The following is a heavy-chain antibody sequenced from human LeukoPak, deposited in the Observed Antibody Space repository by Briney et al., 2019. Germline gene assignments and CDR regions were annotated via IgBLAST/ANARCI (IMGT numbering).Heavy chain of an antibody. CDR2: IWYDGSNE. D-gene: IGHD5-24*01. V-gene: IGHV3-33*06. J-gene: IGHJ3*02. Sequence: PGRSLRLSCAASGFTFSTYGMHWVRQAPGKGLEWVAVIWYDGSNEYYADSVKGRFTISRGNSKNKLYLQMNSLRAEDTAVYYCAKDRSRDGYNLDAFDIWGQGTMVTVSS. CDR3: AKDRSRDGYNLDAFDI. CDR1: GFTFSTYG.